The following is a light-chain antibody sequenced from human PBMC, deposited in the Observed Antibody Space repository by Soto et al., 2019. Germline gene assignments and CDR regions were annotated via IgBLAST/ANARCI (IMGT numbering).Light chain of an antibody. CDR1: SSNIGAGFD. CDR2: RNS. J-gene: IGLJ1*01. CDR3: QSYDSSLNAFYV. Sequence: QSVLTQPPSVSGAPGQRVTISCTGSSSNIGAGFDVHWYQHLPGTAPKLLIYRNSNRPSGVPDRFSGSKSGTSASLAITGLQPEDEADYYCQSYDSSLNAFYVFATGTKLTVL. V-gene: IGLV1-40*01.